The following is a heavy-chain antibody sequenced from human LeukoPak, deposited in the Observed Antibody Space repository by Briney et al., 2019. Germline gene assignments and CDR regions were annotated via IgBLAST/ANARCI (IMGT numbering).Heavy chain of an antibody. CDR2: LNHSGSS. Sequence: SGPTLVNPTQTLTLTCTFSGFSLSTSGMCVSWIRLPPGKGLEWIGELNHSGSSNYNPSLKSRVTISVDTSKNQISLKLSSVTAADTAVYYCARRGGNPDYWYFDLWGRGTLVTVSS. CDR3: ARRGGNPDYWYFDL. D-gene: IGHD4-23*01. V-gene: IGHV4-38-2*02. J-gene: IGHJ2*01. CDR1: GFSLSTSGM.